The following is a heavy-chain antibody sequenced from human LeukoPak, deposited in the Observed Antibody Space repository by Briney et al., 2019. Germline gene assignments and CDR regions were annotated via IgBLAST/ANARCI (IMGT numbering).Heavy chain of an antibody. V-gene: IGHV1-46*01. J-gene: IGHJ4*02. CDR2: INPSGGST. CDR3: ARGSRPVYNLLTGKRYFDC. Sequence: ASVKVSCKASGYTFTSYYMHWVRQAPGQGLEWMGIINPSGGSTTYAQKFRGRLTMTRDMSTSTVYMELSSLRSEDTAVYYCARGSRPVYNLLTGKRYFDCWGQGTLLTVSS. D-gene: IGHD3-9*01. CDR1: GYTFTSYY.